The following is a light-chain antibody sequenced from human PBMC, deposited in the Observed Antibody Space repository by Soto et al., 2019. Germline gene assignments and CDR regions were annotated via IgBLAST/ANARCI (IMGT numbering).Light chain of an antibody. CDR1: QSISNY. CDR2: AAS. V-gene: IGKV1-39*01. CDR3: QQSYTTLFT. Sequence: DIQMTQSPSSLSASVGDRVTITCRASQSISNYLNWYQQKPGKAPKLLIYAASSLQSGVPSRFSGSGSGTDFTLTISSLQPEDFANYSCQQSYTTLFTFGPGINVDI. J-gene: IGKJ3*01.